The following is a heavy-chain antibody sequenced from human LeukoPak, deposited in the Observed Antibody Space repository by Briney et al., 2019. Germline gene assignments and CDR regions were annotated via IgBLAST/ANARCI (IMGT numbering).Heavy chain of an antibody. D-gene: IGHD6-19*01. CDR2: ISGSGGTT. V-gene: IGHV3-23*01. CDR1: GLIFNTYG. Sequence: GGTLRLSCAASGLIFNTYGMNWVRQAPGKGLEWVSSISGSGGTTYYADSVKGRFTISRDNSKNTLYLQVNSLRAEDTAVYYCARSSGWYTGFDCWGQGTLVTVSS. J-gene: IGHJ4*02. CDR3: ARSSGWYTGFDC.